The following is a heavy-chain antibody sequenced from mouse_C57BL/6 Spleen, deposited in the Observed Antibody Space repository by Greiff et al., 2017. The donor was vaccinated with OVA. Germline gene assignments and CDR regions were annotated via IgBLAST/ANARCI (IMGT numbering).Heavy chain of an antibody. CDR2: ISSGGSYT. CDR1: GFTFSSYG. V-gene: IGHV5-6*01. D-gene: IGHD2-12*01. Sequence: EVKLVESGGDLVKPGGSLKLSCAASGFTFSSYGMSWVRQTPDKRLEWVATISSGGSYTYYPDSVKGRFTISRDNAKNTLYLQMSSLKSEDTAMYYCARDSDSSFDYWGQGTTLTVSS. J-gene: IGHJ2*01. CDR3: ARDSDSSFDY.